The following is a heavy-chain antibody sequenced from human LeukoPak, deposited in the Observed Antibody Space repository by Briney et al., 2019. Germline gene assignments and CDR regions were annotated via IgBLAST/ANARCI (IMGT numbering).Heavy chain of an antibody. CDR3: ARVGIAYYYDSSGYYTDF. CDR1: GFTFSIYW. CDR2: IKQDGSEK. J-gene: IGHJ4*02. D-gene: IGHD3-22*01. V-gene: IGHV3-7*01. Sequence: GGSLRLSCAASGFTFSIYWMSWVRQAPGKGLEWVANIKQDGSEKYYVDSVKGRFTISRDNAKNSLYLQMNSLRAEDTAVYYCARVGIAYYYDSSGYYTDFWGQGTLVTVSA.